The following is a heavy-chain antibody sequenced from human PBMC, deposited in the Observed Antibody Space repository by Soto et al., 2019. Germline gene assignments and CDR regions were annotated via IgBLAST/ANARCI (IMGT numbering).Heavy chain of an antibody. D-gene: IGHD1-7*01. CDR2: IYPGDSDT. CDR1: GYRFTSYW. V-gene: IGHV5-51*01. CDR3: ARQRRQRLELRSGPGGGMDV. Sequence: PGASLKISCEGSGYRFTSYWSGWVRQMPGKGLEWMGIIYPGDSDTRYSPSFQGQVTISADKSISTAYLQWSSLKASDTAMYYCARQRRQRLELRSGPGGGMDVWGQGTTVTVSS. J-gene: IGHJ6*02.